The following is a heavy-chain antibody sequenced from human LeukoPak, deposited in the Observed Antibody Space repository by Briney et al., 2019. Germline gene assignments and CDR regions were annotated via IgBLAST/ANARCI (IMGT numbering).Heavy chain of an antibody. D-gene: IGHD1-26*01. J-gene: IGHJ6*02. CDR2: IRYDGSNK. Sequence: PGGSLRLSCAASGFTFSSYGMHWVRQAPGKGLEWVAFIRYDGSNKYYADSVKGRFTISRDNSKNTLYLQMNSLSAEDTAAYYCARGHHVSYSGTLSGMDVWGQGTTVTVSS. CDR3: ARGHHVSYSGTLSGMDV. CDR1: GFTFSSYG. V-gene: IGHV3-30*02.